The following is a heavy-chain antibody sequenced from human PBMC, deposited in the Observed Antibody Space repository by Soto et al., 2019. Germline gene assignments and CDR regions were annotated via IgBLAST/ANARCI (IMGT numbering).Heavy chain of an antibody. CDR3: ARRYCRGGSCYSGFDY. V-gene: IGHV4-59*02. D-gene: IGHD2-15*01. Sequence: SETLSLTCTVSGGSVNTYDWSWIRQPPGKGLEWIGNMYYSGSTDFSPSLKSRVSMSVDTSKNQFSLKLNSVTAADTAVYFCARRYCRGGSCYSGFDYWGQGTLVTVSS. CDR2: MYYSGST. CDR1: GGSVNTYD. J-gene: IGHJ4*02.